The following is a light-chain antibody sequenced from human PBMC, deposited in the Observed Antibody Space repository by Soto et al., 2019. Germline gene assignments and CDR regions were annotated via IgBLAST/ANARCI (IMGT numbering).Light chain of an antibody. CDR2: GPS. V-gene: IGKV3-20*01. CDR3: HQNPTPPQT. CDR1: QSVPKNY. Sequence: EILLTQSPGTLSLSPGERATLSCRASQSVPKNYLAWYQQEPGQAPRLLIYGPSSRATGIPDRFSGSGSGTDFTPTISRLEPEVLAVYYYHQNPTPPQTFGQGTKVEIK. J-gene: IGKJ1*01.